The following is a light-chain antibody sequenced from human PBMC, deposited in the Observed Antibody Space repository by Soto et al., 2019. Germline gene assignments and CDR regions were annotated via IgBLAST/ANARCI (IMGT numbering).Light chain of an antibody. J-gene: IGKJ1*01. CDR1: QDISNY. CDR2: AAS. Sequence: DIQMTQSPSSLSASIGDRVTITCRASQDISNYLAWYQQKPGKPPKVLIYAASSLQSGAPSRFSGSGSGTDFSLTISSLQPEDFATYYCQKHNSVPRTFGQGTEVEIK. CDR3: QKHNSVPRT. V-gene: IGKV1-27*01.